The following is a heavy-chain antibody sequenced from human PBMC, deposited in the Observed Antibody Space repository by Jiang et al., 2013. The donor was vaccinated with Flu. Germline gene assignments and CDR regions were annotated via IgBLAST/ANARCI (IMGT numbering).Heavy chain of an antibody. CDR2: INPSGGSA. CDR3: ARVLSCGGSCYYFDD. D-gene: IGHD2-15*01. J-gene: IGHJ4*02. V-gene: IGHV1-46*01. CDR1: GYTFTSYY. Sequence: EVKKPGASVKVSCKASGYTFTSYYMHWVRQAPGQGLEWMGIINPSGGSANYAQKFQGRVTMTRDTSTTTVYMELSGLRSEDTAVYYCARVLSCGGSCYYFDDWGQGTLVTVSS.